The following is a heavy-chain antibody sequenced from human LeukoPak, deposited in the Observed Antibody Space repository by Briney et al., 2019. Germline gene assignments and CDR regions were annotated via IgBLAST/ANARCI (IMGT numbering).Heavy chain of an antibody. D-gene: IGHD5-24*01. CDR2: TYHRSKWYN. CDR3: ARSRNGYHGLDY. CDR1: GDSVSSITAA. Sequence: SQTLSLTCAISGDSVSSITAAWHCSRQSPSRGREWRGGTYHRSKWYNDYAVSVKSRITINPDTSKNHFSLQLNSVTPEDTALYYCARSRNGYHGLDYWGQGTLVTVSS. V-gene: IGHV6-1*01. J-gene: IGHJ4*02.